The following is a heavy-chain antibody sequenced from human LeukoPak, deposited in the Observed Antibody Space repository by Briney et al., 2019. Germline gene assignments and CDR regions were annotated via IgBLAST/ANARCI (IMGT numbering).Heavy chain of an antibody. Sequence: GGSLRLSCAASGFTFSSYAMSWVRQAPGKGLEWVSGISGSGATTYYADSVKGRFTISRDNSESTLFLQMNSLRAEDTAVYYCAMLTPSSYYFDHWGQGTLVTVCS. J-gene: IGHJ4*02. CDR2: ISGSGATT. CDR3: AMLTPSSYYFDH. V-gene: IGHV3-23*01. CDR1: GFTFSSYA. D-gene: IGHD2-15*01.